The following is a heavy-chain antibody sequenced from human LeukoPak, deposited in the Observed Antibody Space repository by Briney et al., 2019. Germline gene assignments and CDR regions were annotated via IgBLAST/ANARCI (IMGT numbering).Heavy chain of an antibody. CDR3: ARVFWNYYDSSGYLLDAFDI. V-gene: IGHV4-59*01. Sequence: SETLSLTCTVSGGSISSYYWSWIRQPPGKGLEWIGYIYYSGSTNYNPSLKSRVTISVDTSKNQFSLKLSSVTAADTAVYYCARVFWNYYDSSGYLLDAFDIWSQGTMVTVSS. CDR2: IYYSGST. D-gene: IGHD3-22*01. CDR1: GGSISSYY. J-gene: IGHJ3*02.